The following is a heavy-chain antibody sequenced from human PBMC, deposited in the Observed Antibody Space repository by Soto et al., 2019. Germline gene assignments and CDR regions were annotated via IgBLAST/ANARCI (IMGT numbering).Heavy chain of an antibody. V-gene: IGHV4-59*08. CDR2: VHHSWGS. D-gene: IGHD3-10*01. CDR3: ARQGFGPLHGLVDV. J-gene: IGHJ6*02. CDR1: GGSISSYY. Sequence: QVQLQESGPGLVKPSETLSLSCTVSGGSISSYYWSWFRQSPGKRMEWIGYVHHSWGSSYNPSLQGRVAISRDTSKSQFSLKVTSVTATATAVYYCARQGFGPLHGLVDVWGQGTTVTVSS.